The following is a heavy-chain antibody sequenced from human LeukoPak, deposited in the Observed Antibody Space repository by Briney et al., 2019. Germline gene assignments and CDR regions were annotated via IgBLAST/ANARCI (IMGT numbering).Heavy chain of an antibody. CDR1: GFTFTTSW. Sequence: GGSLRLSCAASGFTFTTSWMTWVRHAPGKGFEWVSNINEDGTEKYYVDSVKGRCTISRDNAKRSLYLQMNSLRAEDTAIHYCATTLIREGSFTWGQGTLVTVSS. V-gene: IGHV3-7*01. D-gene: IGHD3-10*01. CDR2: INEDGTEK. J-gene: IGHJ5*02. CDR3: ATTLIREGSFT.